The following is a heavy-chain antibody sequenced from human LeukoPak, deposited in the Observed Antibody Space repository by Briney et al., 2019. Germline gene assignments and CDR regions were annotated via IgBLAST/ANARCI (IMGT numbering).Heavy chain of an antibody. Sequence: SVKVSCKTCGGTFSSYAISWVRQAPGQGLEWMGGIIPIFGTANYAQKFQGRVTITTDESTNTAYMELSSLRSEDTAVYYCARGRSNYGKPGLNWFDPWGQGTLVTVSS. CDR2: IIPIFGTA. CDR1: GGTFSSYA. D-gene: IGHD4-11*01. J-gene: IGHJ5*02. V-gene: IGHV1-69*05. CDR3: ARGRSNYGKPGLNWFDP.